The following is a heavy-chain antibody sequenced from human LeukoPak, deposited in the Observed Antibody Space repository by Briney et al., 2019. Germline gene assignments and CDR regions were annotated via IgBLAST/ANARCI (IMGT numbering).Heavy chain of an antibody. CDR3: ARDFKARDSSSWYWHYYGMDV. CDR2: IYYSGST. J-gene: IGHJ6*02. V-gene: IGHV4-59*01. Sequence: SETLSLTCTVAGGSISSYYWSWIRQPPGKGMEWHGYIYYSGSTNYNPSLKSRVTISVDTSKNQFSLKLGSVTAADTAVYYCARDFKARDSSSWYWHYYGMDVWGQGTTVTVSS. D-gene: IGHD6-13*01. CDR1: GGSISSYY.